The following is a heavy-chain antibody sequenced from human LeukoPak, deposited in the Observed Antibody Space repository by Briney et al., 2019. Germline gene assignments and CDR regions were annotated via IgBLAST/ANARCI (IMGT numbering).Heavy chain of an antibody. Sequence: GGSLRLSCAASKFTFDDYAMHWVRQAPGKGLEWVSGIGWNSGNIGYADSVRGRFTISRDNAKNSLYLQMNSLRAEDTALYYCAKDVGLAVAEGAFDIWGQGTMVTVSS. J-gene: IGHJ3*02. CDR2: IGWNSGNI. D-gene: IGHD6-19*01. V-gene: IGHV3-9*01. CDR1: KFTFDDYA. CDR3: AKDVGLAVAEGAFDI.